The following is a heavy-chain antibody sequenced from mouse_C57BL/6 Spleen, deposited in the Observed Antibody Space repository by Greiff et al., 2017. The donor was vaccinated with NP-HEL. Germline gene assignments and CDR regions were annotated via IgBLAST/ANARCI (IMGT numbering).Heavy chain of an antibody. CDR3: ARDGYYGSSSAWFAY. Sequence: EVHLVESGGGLVKPGGSLKLSCAASGFTFSSYAMSWVRQTPEKRLEWVATISDGGSYTYYPDNVKGRFTISRDNAKNNLYLQMSHLKSEDTAMYYCARDGYYGSSSAWFAYWGQGTLVTVSA. CDR1: GFTFSSYA. D-gene: IGHD1-1*01. J-gene: IGHJ3*01. V-gene: IGHV5-4*01. CDR2: ISDGGSYT.